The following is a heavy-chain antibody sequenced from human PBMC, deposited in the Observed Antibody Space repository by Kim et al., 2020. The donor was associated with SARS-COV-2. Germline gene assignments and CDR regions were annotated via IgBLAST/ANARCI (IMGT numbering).Heavy chain of an antibody. Sequence: SVKVSCKASGGTFSNYGVTWVRQAPGQGLEWIGGIFPVFGTATYAQRFQDRVEIAADESTNTAYIGLKSLRSEDTAVYYCARDSQVVGATWYKYALDVW. CDR2: IFPVFGTA. CDR1: GGTFSNYG. D-gene: IGHD2-15*01. V-gene: IGHV1-69*13. CDR3: ARDSQVVGATWYKYALDV. J-gene: IGHJ6*01.